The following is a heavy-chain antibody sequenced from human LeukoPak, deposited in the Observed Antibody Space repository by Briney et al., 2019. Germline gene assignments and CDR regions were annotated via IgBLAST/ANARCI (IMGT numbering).Heavy chain of an antibody. V-gene: IGHV3-30-3*01. CDR1: GFTFSSYA. J-gene: IGHJ4*02. CDR3: ARDGGQYYYDSSGYLDY. D-gene: IGHD3-22*01. CDR2: ISYDGSNK. Sequence: GRSLRLSCAASGFTFSSYAMHWVRQAPGKGLEWVAVISYDGSNKYYADSVKGRFTISRDNSKNTLYLQMNSLRAEDTAVYYCARDGGQYYYDSSGYLDYWGQGTLVTVSS.